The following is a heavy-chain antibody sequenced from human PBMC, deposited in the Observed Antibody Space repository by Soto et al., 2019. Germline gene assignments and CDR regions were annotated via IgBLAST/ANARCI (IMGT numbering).Heavy chain of an antibody. Sequence: QVQLVQSGAEVKKPGASVKVSCKASGYTFTIYNINWVRQAPGQGLEWMGWMNPNRGKVDYAQEFQGRITMTRTTSINTAYMELSSLRSEDTAVYFCVRDYRDYSGDYWGQGTLVTVSS. V-gene: IGHV1-8*01. D-gene: IGHD4-17*01. CDR1: GYTFTIYN. J-gene: IGHJ4*02. CDR2: MNPNRGKV. CDR3: VRDYRDYSGDY.